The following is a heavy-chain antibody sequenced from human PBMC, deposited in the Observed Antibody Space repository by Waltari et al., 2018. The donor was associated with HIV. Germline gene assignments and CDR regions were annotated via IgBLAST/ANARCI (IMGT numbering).Heavy chain of an antibody. CDR3: YGFV. D-gene: IGHD3-10*01. Sequence: EVQLVESGGGLVKPGGSLRLSCAPSGLTLSNAWRSWVRQAPGKGLEWVGRIKSKTDGGTEDYAAPVKGRFTISRDDSKNILYLQMNSLKTEDTAVYYCYGFVWGQGTLVTVSS. CDR1: GLTLSNAW. V-gene: IGHV3-15*01. J-gene: IGHJ4*02. CDR2: IKSKTDGGTE.